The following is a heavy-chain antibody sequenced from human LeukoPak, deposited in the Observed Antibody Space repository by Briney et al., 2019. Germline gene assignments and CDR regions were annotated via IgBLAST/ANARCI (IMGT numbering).Heavy chain of an antibody. CDR1: GFIFTNAW. J-gene: IGHJ6*02. D-gene: IGHD3-10*01. CDR2: ISSSSSYI. Sequence: GGSLRLSCATSGFIFTNAWMKWVRQAPGKGLEWVSSISSSSSYIYYADSVKGRFTISRDNAKNSLYLQMNSLRDEDTAVYYCARDRAYYYYGMDVWGQGTTVTVSS. V-gene: IGHV3-21*01. CDR3: ARDRAYYYYGMDV.